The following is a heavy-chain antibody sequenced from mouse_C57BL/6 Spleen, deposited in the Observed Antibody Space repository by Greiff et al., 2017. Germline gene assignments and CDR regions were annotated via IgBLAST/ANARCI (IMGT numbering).Heavy chain of an antibody. CDR3: ARDGLNYYGSSYWYVDV. D-gene: IGHD1-1*01. CDR2: ISDGGSYT. CDR1: GFTFSSYA. J-gene: IGHJ1*03. Sequence: EVMLVESGGGLVKPGGSLKLSCAASGFTFSSYAMSWVRQTPEKRLEWVATISDGGSYTYYPDNVKGRFTISRDNAKNNLYLQMSHLKYEDTAMYYCARDGLNYYGSSYWYVDVWGTGTTVTVSS. V-gene: IGHV5-4*01.